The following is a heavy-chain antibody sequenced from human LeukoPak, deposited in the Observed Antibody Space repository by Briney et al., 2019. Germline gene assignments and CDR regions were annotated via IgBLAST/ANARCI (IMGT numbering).Heavy chain of an antibody. D-gene: IGHD1-26*01. Sequence: KPSETLSLTCAVYGGSFSGYYWSWIRQPPGKGLEWIGEINHSGSTNYNPSLKSRVTISVDTSKNQFSLKLSSVTAADTAVYYCARLGATKSDWGQGTLATVSS. CDR3: ARLGATKSD. CDR1: GGSFSGYY. J-gene: IGHJ4*02. V-gene: IGHV4-34*01. CDR2: INHSGST.